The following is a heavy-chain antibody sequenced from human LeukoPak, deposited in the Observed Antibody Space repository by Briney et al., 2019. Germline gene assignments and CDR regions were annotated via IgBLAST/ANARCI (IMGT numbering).Heavy chain of an antibody. Sequence: SETLSLTCTVSGDSLNSYYWSWLRQPPGEGLQGLGYIFYSWSSNYNASLRSRVAISVDTSKNQFSLKLTSVTTADTAVYYCAGRAARFFDYWGQGILVTVSS. CDR2: IFYSWSS. V-gene: IGHV4-59*01. J-gene: IGHJ4*02. CDR1: GDSLNSYY. CDR3: AGRAARFFDY. D-gene: IGHD6-25*01.